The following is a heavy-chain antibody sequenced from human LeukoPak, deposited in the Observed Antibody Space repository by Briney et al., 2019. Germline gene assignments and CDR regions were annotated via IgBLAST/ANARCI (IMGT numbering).Heavy chain of an antibody. D-gene: IGHD6-13*01. CDR1: X. Sequence: XXXWVRQAPGQGLEWMGWINPNSGGTNYAQKFQGRVTMTRDTSISTAYMELSRLRSDDTAVYYCARGSRIAAAGSHYWGQGTLVTVSS. V-gene: IGHV1-2*02. J-gene: IGHJ4*02. CDR3: ARGSRIAAAGSHY. CDR2: INPNSGGT.